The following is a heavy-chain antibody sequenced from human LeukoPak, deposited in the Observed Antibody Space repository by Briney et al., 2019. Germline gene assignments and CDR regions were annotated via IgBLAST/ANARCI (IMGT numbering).Heavy chain of an antibody. Sequence: GGSLRLSCAASGFTFSSYAMSWVRQAPGKGLEWVSAISGSGGSTYYADSVKGRFTISRDNSKNTLYLQMNSPRAEDTAVYYCAKDDYGNDWFDPWGQGTLVTVSS. CDR2: ISGSGGST. D-gene: IGHD4-17*01. V-gene: IGHV3-23*01. J-gene: IGHJ5*02. CDR1: GFTFSSYA. CDR3: AKDDYGNDWFDP.